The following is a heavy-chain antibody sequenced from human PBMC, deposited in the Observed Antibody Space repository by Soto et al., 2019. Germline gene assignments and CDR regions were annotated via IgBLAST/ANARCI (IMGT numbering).Heavy chain of an antibody. V-gene: IGHV3-74*01. J-gene: IGHJ4*03. Sequence: PGGSLRLSCEVSVLTYSAAWMHWVRQAPGKGLVWVSRINRDGSVTNYADSVKGRFTIARDSAEKTLYLQINSLRADDTGVYYFAKAALAVRTSMQIWGQGPPVTVSS. CDR2: INRDGSVT. CDR1: VLTYSAAW. D-gene: IGHD2-2*01. CDR3: AKAALAVRTSMQI.